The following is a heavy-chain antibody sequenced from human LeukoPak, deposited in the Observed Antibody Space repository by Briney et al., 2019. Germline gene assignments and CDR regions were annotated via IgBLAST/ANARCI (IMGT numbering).Heavy chain of an antibody. CDR3: ARSGTTGRYFDY. J-gene: IGHJ4*02. CDR1: GFTFRDHY. D-gene: IGHD1-1*01. CDR2: IRNKANSYTT. Sequence: AGGSLRLPCAASGFTFRDHYMDWVRQAPGKGLEWVGRIRNKANSYTTEYAASVKGRFTISRDDSKNSLYVQMNSLKTEDTAVYYCARSGTTGRYFDYWGQGTLVTVSS. V-gene: IGHV3-72*01.